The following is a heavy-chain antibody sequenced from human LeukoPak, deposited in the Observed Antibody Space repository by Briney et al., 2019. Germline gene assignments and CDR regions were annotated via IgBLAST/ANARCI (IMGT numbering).Heavy chain of an antibody. V-gene: IGHV4-34*01. J-gene: IGHJ5*02. D-gene: IGHD3-10*01. Sequence: SETLSLTCAVYGGSFSGYYWSWIRQPPGKGLEWIGEINHSGSTNYNPSLKSRVTISVDTSKNQFSLKLSSVTTADTAVYYCARDGVNYYGSGNWFDPWGLGTLVTVSS. CDR3: ARDGVNYYGSGNWFDP. CDR1: GGSFSGYY. CDR2: INHSGST.